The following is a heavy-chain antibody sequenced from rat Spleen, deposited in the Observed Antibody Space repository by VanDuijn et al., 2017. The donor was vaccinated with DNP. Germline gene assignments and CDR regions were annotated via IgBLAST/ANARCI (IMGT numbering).Heavy chain of an antibody. J-gene: IGHJ2*01. CDR2: ISSDGGDT. Sequence: EVQLVESGGGLVQPGRSMKLSCAASGFTFSDYGMAWVLQAPTKGLEWVASISSDGGDTYYRDSVKGRFTISRDNAKSTLYLQIESLRSEDTATYYGAKDMWDNSGFYFDYWGQGVMVTVSS. CDR3: AKDMWDNSGFYFDY. V-gene: IGHV5-20*01. CDR1: GFTFSDYG. D-gene: IGHD4-3*01.